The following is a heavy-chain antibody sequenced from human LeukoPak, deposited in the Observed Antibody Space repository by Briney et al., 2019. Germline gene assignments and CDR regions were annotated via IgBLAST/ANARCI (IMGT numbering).Heavy chain of an antibody. CDR1: GLTFDDYG. Sequence: GGSLRLSCAASGLTFDDYGMSWVPHAPGKGLEWVSGINWNGGSTGYADSVKGRFTISRDNAKNSLYLQMNSLRAEDTALYHCAREGAAMVTDYWGQGTLVTVSS. CDR3: AREGAAMVTDY. J-gene: IGHJ4*02. V-gene: IGHV3-20*01. D-gene: IGHD5-18*01. CDR2: INWNGGST.